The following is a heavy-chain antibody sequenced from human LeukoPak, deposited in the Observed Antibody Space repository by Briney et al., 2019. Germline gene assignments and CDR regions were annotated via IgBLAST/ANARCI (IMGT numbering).Heavy chain of an antibody. Sequence: GGSLRLSCAASGFTLSTYAMSWVRQTPGKGLEWVSGISWNSGSIGYADSVKGRFTISRDNAKNSLYLQMNSLRAEDTALYYCAKGGYYYYYMDVWGKGTTVTISS. CDR3: AKGGYYYYYMDV. CDR2: ISWNSGSI. D-gene: IGHD3-16*01. J-gene: IGHJ6*03. V-gene: IGHV3-9*01. CDR1: GFTLSTYA.